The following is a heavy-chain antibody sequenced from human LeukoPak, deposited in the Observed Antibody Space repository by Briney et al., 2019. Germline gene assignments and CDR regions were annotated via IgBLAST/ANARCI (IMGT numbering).Heavy chain of an antibody. CDR2: VDHTGST. CDR1: DDSITMYY. J-gene: IGHJ6*03. CDR3: ARVLVPRDGYNSHYYYYMDV. Sequence: SETLSLTCTVSDDSITMYYWTWIRQPPGKGLEWIGYVDHTGSTNYNPSLKSRVTISVDTSKNQFSLKLSSVTAADTAVYYCARVLVPRDGYNSHYYYYMDVWGKGTTVTVSS. V-gene: IGHV4-59*01. D-gene: IGHD5-24*01.